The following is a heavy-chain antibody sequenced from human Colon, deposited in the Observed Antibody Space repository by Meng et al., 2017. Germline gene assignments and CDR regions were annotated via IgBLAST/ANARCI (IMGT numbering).Heavy chain of an antibody. J-gene: IGHJ4*02. CDR1: GGSLISSNW. CDR3: ARRVQYSSGYYYFDF. CDR2: IYRSGST. D-gene: IGHD3-22*01. Sequence: GQLQESGPGLVEPSGTLSLTCVVSGGSLISSNWWTWVRQAPGKGLEWIGEIYRSGSTNYNPSLKSRVTISIDTSKNEFSLKLTSVTAADTALYYCARRVQYSSGYYYFDFWGQGTLVTVSS. V-gene: IGHV4-4*02.